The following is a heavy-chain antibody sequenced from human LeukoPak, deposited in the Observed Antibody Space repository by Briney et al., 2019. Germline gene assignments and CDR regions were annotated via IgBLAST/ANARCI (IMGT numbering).Heavy chain of an antibody. D-gene: IGHD6-13*01. CDR3: ARHGDQYSSSWTSDWFDP. CDR2: IYYSGST. J-gene: IGHJ5*02. V-gene: IGHV4-59*08. Sequence: PSETLSLTCTASGGSISSYYWSWIRQPPGKGLEWIGYIYYSGSTNYNPSLKSRVTISVDTSKNQFSLKLSSVTAADTAVYYCARHGDQYSSSWTSDWFDPWGQGTLVTVSS. CDR1: GGSISSYY.